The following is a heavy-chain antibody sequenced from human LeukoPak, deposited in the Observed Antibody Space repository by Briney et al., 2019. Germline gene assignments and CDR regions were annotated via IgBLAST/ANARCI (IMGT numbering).Heavy chain of an antibody. CDR1: GGSFSGYY. CDR3: ARQIVYYGLDV. D-gene: IGHD2/OR15-2a*01. V-gene: IGHV4-34*01. Sequence: PSETLSLTCAVYGGSFSGYYWSWIRQPPGKGLEWIGEINHSGSTNYNPSLKSRVTISVDTSKNQFSLKLSSVTAADTAVYYCARQIVYYGLDVWGQGTTVAVSS. J-gene: IGHJ6*02. CDR2: INHSGST.